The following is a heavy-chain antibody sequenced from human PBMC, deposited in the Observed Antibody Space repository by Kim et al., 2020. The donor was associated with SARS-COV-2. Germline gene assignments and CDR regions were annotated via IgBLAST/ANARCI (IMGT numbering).Heavy chain of an antibody. CDR3: ARVGQYFDWLFPD. J-gene: IGHJ4*02. V-gene: IGHV1-69*04. CDR2: IIPILGIA. D-gene: IGHD3-9*01. Sequence: SVKVSCKASGGTFSSYAISWVRQAPGQGLEWMGRIIPILGIANYAQKFQGRVTITADKSTSTAYMELSSLRSEDTAVYYCARVGQYFDWLFPDWGQGTLVTVSS. CDR1: GGTFSSYA.